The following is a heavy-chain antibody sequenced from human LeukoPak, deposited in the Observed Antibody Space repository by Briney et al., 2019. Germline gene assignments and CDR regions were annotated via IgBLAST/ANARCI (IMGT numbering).Heavy chain of an antibody. J-gene: IGHJ5*02. CDR2: IIPIFGTA. D-gene: IGHD3-10*01. V-gene: IGHV1-69*13. Sequence: ASVKVSCKASGYTFTSYDINWVRQAPGQGLEWMGGIIPIFGTANYAQKFQGRVTITADESTSTAYMELSSLRSEDTAVYYCARLYVSGSLSWGQGTLVTVSS. CDR3: ARLYVSGSLS. CDR1: GYTFTSYD.